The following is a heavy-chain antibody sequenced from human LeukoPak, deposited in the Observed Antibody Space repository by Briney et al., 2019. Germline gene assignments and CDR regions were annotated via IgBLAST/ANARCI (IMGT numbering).Heavy chain of an antibody. V-gene: IGHV3-30*18. J-gene: IGHJ4*02. CDR3: AKDNYVVITTGYFDY. CDR2: ISYDGSNK. D-gene: IGHD3-22*01. Sequence: GRSLRLSCAASGLTFSSYGMHWVRQAPGKGLEWVAVISYDGSNKYYADSVKGRFTISRDNSKNTLYLQMNSLRAEDTAVYYCAKDNYVVITTGYFDYWGQGTLVTVSS. CDR1: GLTFSSYG.